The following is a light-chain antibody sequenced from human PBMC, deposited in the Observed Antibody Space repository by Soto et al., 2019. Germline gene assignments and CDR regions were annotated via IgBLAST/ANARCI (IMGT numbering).Light chain of an antibody. CDR1: SSNIGGHYD. CDR2: GND. V-gene: IGLV1-40*01. CDR3: QSYDSSLTGSVV. J-gene: IGLJ2*01. Sequence: QSVLTQPPSVSGAPGQRVTISCTGTSSNIGGHYDVHWYQQLPGTAPKLLIYGNDKRPSGVPDRFSGSRSDTSASLAITGLQAEDEADYYCQSYDSSLTGSVVFGGGTKLTVL.